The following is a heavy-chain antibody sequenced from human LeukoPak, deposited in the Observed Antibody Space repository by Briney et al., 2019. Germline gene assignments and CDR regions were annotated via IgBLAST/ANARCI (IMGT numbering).Heavy chain of an antibody. CDR2: IKSKTDGGTT. D-gene: IGHD2-2*01. Sequence: GGSLRLSCAASGFTFSNAWMSWVRQAPGKGLEWVGRIKSKTDGGTTDYAAPVKGRFTISRDDSKNTLYLQMNSLKTEDTAVYYCARDREYQPHYYYYMDVWGKGTTVTVSS. J-gene: IGHJ6*03. CDR1: GFTFSNAW. CDR3: ARDREYQPHYYYYMDV. V-gene: IGHV3-15*01.